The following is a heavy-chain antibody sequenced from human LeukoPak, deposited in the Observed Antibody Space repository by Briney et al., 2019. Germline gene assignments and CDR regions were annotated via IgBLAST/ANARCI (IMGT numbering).Heavy chain of an antibody. V-gene: IGHV1-69*13. J-gene: IGHJ6*04. D-gene: IGHD3-10*01. Sequence: SVKVSCKASGGTFSSYAISWVRQAPGRGREWMGGIIPIFGTANYAQKFQGRVTITADESTSTAYMELSSLRSEDTAVYYCARGGGSGIDYYYYGMDVWGKGTTVTVSS. CDR1: GGTFSSYA. CDR3: ARGGGSGIDYYYYGMDV. CDR2: IIPIFGTA.